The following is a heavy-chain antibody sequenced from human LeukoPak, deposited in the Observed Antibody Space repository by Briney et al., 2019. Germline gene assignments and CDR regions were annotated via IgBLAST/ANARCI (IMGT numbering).Heavy chain of an antibody. J-gene: IGHJ5*02. CDR3: ARTPMVRGAVLLYNWFDP. CDR2: INHSGST. V-gene: IGHV4-34*01. CDR1: VVAFTGYD. Sequence: LETLSLTCAVYVVAFTGYDRIWIPESPGKGREWIGEINHSGSTNYNPSLKSRVTISVDTSKNQFSLKLSSVTAADTAVYYCARTPMVRGAVLLYNWFDPWGQGTLVTVSS. D-gene: IGHD3-10*01.